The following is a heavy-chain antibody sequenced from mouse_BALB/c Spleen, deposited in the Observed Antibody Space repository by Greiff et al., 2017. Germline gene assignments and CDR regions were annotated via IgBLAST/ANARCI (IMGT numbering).Heavy chain of an antibody. CDR1: GFTFSSYG. J-gene: IGHJ3*01. CDR3: ARRGGLRLGFAY. CDR2: ISSGGSYT. D-gene: IGHD2-4*01. V-gene: IGHV5-6*01. Sequence: EVQLVESGGDLVKPGGSLKLSCAASGFTFSSYGMSWVRQTPDKRLEWVATISSGGSYTYYPDSVKGRFTISRDNAKNTLYLQMSSLKSEDTAMYYCARRGGLRLGFAYWGQGTLVTVSA.